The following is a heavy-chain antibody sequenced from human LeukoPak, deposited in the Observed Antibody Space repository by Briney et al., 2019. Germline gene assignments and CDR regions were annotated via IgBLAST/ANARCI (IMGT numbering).Heavy chain of an antibody. D-gene: IGHD1-1*01. CDR3: TSAFLALRNADN. CDR1: GFSFGDFV. Sequence: SGGSLRLSCTTSGFSFGDFVMSWFRQAPGKGLEGVGFIGSKAYGGTSDFAASVRGRFTISRDDSNSSAFLRMNSLEIEDTAVYYSTSAFLALRNADNWGKGNLL. V-gene: IGHV3-49*03. CDR2: IGSKAYGGTS. J-gene: IGHJ1*01.